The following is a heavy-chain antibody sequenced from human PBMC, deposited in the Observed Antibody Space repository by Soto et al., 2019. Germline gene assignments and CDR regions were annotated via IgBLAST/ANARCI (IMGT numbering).Heavy chain of an antibody. CDR1: GFTVSNNY. Sequence: EVQLVESGGGLIQPGGSLRLSCAVSGFTVSNNYMSWVRQAPGKGLEGVSVIYSGGYTAYGDSVKGRFTISRDNSKNTLFLQRNSRGPAATAVFFCASSPGGGGYWGQGTLVTVSS. D-gene: IGHD3-10*01. CDR3: ASSPGGGGY. CDR2: IYSGGYT. J-gene: IGHJ4*02. V-gene: IGHV3-53*01.